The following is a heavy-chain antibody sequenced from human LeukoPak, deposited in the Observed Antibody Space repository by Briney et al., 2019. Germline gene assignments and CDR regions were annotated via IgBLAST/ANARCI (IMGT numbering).Heavy chain of an antibody. CDR2: IYCDGNT. Sequence: GGSLRLSCAASGFTVITNDMTWVRQAPGKGLEWVSVIYCDGNTKYADSVQGRFTISRDNSKNTLYLEMNSLSADDTAVYYCAGGVDPLAANTLAYWGQGTLVTVSS. D-gene: IGHD2-15*01. J-gene: IGHJ4*02. V-gene: IGHV3-53*01. CDR1: GFTVITND. CDR3: AGGVDPLAANTLAY.